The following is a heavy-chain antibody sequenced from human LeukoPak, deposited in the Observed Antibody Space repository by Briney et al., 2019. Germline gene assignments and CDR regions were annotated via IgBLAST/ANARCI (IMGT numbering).Heavy chain of an antibody. CDR3: ARVYHYYGMDV. Sequence: SGGSLRLSCAASGFSFSKYWMHWVRQTPEEGLVWVARIKEDGTYTSYADSVKGRFTISRDNAKNSLYLQMNSLRAEDTAVYYCARVYHYYGMDVWGQGTTVTVSS. CDR1: GFSFSKYW. V-gene: IGHV3-74*01. J-gene: IGHJ6*02. CDR2: IKEDGTYT.